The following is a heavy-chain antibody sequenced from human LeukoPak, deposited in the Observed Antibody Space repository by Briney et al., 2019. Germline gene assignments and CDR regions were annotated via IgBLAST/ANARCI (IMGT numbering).Heavy chain of an antibody. CDR1: GFSVSTKY. V-gene: IGHV3-53*01. CDR2: LYSGEDT. D-gene: IGHD3-10*01. Sequence: PGGSLRLSCEGSGFSVSTKYMNWVRQAPGKGLEWVSILYSGEDTYYADSVKGRFTVSRDSSKNTLYLHMNTLRADDTAVYYCARVGDHYHWYLDVWGRGTLVTVSS. J-gene: IGHJ2*01. CDR3: ARVGDHYHWYLDV.